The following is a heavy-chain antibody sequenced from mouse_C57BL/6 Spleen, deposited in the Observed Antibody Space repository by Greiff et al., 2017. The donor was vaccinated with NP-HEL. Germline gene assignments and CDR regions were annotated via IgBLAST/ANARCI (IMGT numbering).Heavy chain of an antibody. Sequence: EVHLVESGGGLVKPGGSLKLSCAASGFTFSDYGMHWVRQAPEKGLEWVAYISSGSSTIYYADTVKGRFTISRDNAKNTLFLQMNSLRSEDTAMYYCARDYGSSYWYFDVWGTGTTVTVSS. V-gene: IGHV5-17*01. CDR1: GFTFSDYG. J-gene: IGHJ1*03. D-gene: IGHD1-1*01. CDR3: ARDYGSSYWYFDV. CDR2: ISSGSSTI.